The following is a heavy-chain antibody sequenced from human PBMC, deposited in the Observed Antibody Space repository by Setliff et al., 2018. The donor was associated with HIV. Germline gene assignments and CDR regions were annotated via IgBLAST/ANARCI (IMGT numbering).Heavy chain of an antibody. CDR2: IYYSGNT. D-gene: IGHD2-21*02. CDR3: ARGQGCGGGCHYAFEM. Sequence: SETQSLTCTVSNDSINYQYWAWIRQPPGKGLEWIGSIYYSGNTNYNPSLKSRVTISIDTSKSQFSLKLTSVSAADTAMYYCARGQGCGGGCHYAFEMWGQGTMVTVSS. V-gene: IGHV4-59*11. CDR1: NDSINYQY. J-gene: IGHJ3*02.